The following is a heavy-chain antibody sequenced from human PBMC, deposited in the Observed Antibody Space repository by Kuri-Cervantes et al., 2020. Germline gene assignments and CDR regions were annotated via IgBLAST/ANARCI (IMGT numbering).Heavy chain of an antibody. Sequence: SETLSLTCAVYGGSFSGYYWSWIRQPPGKGLEWIGSIYHSGITYYSPSLKSRVTISVDASKNQFSLKLSSVTAADTAVYYCARGGGGNYDSSGYYRRYNYNYYMDVWGKGTTVTVSS. V-gene: IGHV4-34*01. J-gene: IGHJ6*03. CDR2: IYHSGIT. CDR1: GGSFSGYY. D-gene: IGHD3-22*01. CDR3: ARGGGGNYDSSGYYRRYNYNYYMDV.